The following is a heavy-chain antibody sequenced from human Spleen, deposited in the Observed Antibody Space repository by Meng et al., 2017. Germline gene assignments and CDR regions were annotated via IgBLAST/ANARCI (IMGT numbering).Heavy chain of an antibody. Sequence: SETLSLTCTVSGGSVSSASYYWGWIRQPPGKRLEWIGNIYYTGRTNYNPSLKSRVTISVDTSKNQFSLKVNSMTAADTAVYYCARAWGDYDPCDHWGQGTLVTVSS. CDR3: ARAWGDYDPCDH. D-gene: IGHD4-17*01. V-gene: IGHV4-61*01. J-gene: IGHJ4*02. CDR1: GGSVSSASYY. CDR2: IYYTGRT.